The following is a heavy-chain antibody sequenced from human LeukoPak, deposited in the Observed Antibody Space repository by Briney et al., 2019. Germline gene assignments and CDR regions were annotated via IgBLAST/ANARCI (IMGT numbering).Heavy chain of an antibody. V-gene: IGHV3-30-3*01. CDR2: ISYDGSNK. D-gene: IGHD3-22*01. CDR1: GFTFSSYA. CDR3: ASGRHSSGWTHYFDY. Sequence: GRSLRLSRAASGFTFSSYAMHWVRQAPGKGLEWVAVISYDGSNKYYADSVKGRFTISRDNSKNTLYLQMNSLRAEDTAVYYCASGRHSSGWTHYFDYWGQGTLVTVSS. J-gene: IGHJ4*02.